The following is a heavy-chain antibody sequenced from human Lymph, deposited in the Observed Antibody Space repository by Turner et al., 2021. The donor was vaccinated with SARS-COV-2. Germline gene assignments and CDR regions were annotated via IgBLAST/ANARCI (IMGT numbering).Heavy chain of an antibody. CDR1: GFTFSNAG. J-gene: IGHJ4*02. Sequence: QVQLVESGGGVVQPGRCLRLSCAASGFTFSNAGMHWLRQAPGKGLEWVAIIWYDGSDKFYADSVKGRFTISRDNSKNTLYLQMNSLRAEDTAVYYCARHNGGRLDYWGQGTLVTVSS. CDR3: ARHNGGRLDY. CDR2: IWYDGSDK. D-gene: IGHD3-16*01. V-gene: IGHV3-33*01.